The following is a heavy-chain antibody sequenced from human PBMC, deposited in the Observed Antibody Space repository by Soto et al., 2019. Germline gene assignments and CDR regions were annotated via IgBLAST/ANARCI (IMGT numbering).Heavy chain of an antibody. V-gene: IGHV1-46*01. CDR1: GYTFTSYY. Sequence: ASVKVSCKASGYTFTSYYMHWVRQAPGQGLEWMGIINPSGGSTSYAQKFQGRVTMTRDTSTSTVYMELSSLRSEDTAVYYCATAPDDYDSSGFGAFDIWGQVKMVTVSS. CDR3: ATAPDDYDSSGFGAFDI. CDR2: INPSGGST. D-gene: IGHD3-22*01. J-gene: IGHJ3*02.